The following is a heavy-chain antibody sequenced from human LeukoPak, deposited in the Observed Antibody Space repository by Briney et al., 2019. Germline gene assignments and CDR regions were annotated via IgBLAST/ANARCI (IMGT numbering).Heavy chain of an antibody. D-gene: IGHD3-22*01. J-gene: IGHJ3*02. V-gene: IGHV1-18*01. Sequence: ASVKVSCKASGYTFTSYGTSWVRQAPGQGLEWMGWISAYNGNTNYAQKLQGRVTMTTDTSTSTAYMELRSLRSDDTAVYYCARDGEITYYYDSSGPHAFDIWGQGTMVTVSS. CDR2: ISAYNGNT. CDR1: GYTFTSYG. CDR3: ARDGEITYYYDSSGPHAFDI.